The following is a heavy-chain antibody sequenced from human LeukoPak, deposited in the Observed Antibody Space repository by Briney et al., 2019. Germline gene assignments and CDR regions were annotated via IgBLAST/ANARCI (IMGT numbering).Heavy chain of an antibody. CDR2: IYPGDSDT. Sequence: GESLKISCKASGYTFTGDWIGWVRQMPGKGLEWMGIIYPGDSDTKYNAPFQGQVTISADKSISTAYLQWGSLKASDTATYYCARGIAVAGIKWFDPWGQGTLVTVSP. J-gene: IGHJ5*02. CDR3: ARGIAVAGIKWFDP. CDR1: GYTFTGDW. V-gene: IGHV5-51*01. D-gene: IGHD6-13*01.